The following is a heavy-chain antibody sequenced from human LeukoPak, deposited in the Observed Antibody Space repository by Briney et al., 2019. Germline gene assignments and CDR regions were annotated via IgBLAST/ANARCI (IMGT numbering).Heavy chain of an antibody. V-gene: IGHV1-8*01. CDR1: GYTFTSYD. Sequence: VSVKVSCKASGYTFTSYDINWVRQATGQGLEWMGWMNPNSGNTGYAQKFQGRVTMTRNTSISTAYMELSSLRSEDTAVYYCARGRHYYGSGSYSLYYFDYWGQGTLVTVSS. J-gene: IGHJ4*02. D-gene: IGHD3-10*01. CDR2: MNPNSGNT. CDR3: ARGRHYYGSGSYSLYYFDY.